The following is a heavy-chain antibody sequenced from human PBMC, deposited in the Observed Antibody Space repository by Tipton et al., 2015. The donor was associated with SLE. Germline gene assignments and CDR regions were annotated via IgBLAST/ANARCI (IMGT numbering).Heavy chain of an antibody. J-gene: IGHJ6*03. Sequence: TLSLTCTVSGDSISNGGRHWSWIRQPAGKGLEWIGRFYVSGSTNYNPSLKSRVTMSVDRSKNQLSLRLSSLTAADTAVYFCARVAELYTDYYYYYIDVWGKGTTVTVSS. CDR3: ARVAELYTDYYYYYIDV. CDR1: GDSISNGGRH. V-gene: IGHV4-61*02. CDR2: FYVSGST. D-gene: IGHD2-15*01.